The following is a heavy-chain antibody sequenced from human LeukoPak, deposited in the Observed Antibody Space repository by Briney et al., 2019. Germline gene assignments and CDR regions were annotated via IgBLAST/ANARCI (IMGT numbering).Heavy chain of an antibody. Sequence: GGSLRLACASSGLTFSEYAMRWIRQAGGKGREWNAYMSSSGSTIYYADSVKGRFTISGDNPKNSLYLQMHSLRAEDTAVYCRARDRWNYYSGTYAFDPCGQGTLVTVSS. CDR1: GLTFSEYA. CDR2: MSSSGSTI. D-gene: IGHD3-10*01. CDR3: ARDRWNYYSGTYAFDP. J-gene: IGHJ5*02. V-gene: IGHV3-11*01.